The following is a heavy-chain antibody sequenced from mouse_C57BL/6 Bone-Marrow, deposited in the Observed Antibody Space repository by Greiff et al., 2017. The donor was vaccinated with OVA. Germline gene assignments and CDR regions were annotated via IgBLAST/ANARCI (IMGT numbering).Heavy chain of an antibody. CDR2: IYPGSGST. CDR3: ARWDTTVVDWYFDV. CDR1: GYTFTSYW. D-gene: IGHD1-1*01. V-gene: IGHV1-55*01. Sequence: VQLQQPGAELVKPGASVKMSCKASGYTFTSYWITWVKQRPGQGLEWIGDIYPGSGSTNYNEKFKSKATLTVDTSSSTAYMQRRSLTSEDSAVYYCARWDTTVVDWYFDVWGTGTTVTVSS. J-gene: IGHJ1*03.